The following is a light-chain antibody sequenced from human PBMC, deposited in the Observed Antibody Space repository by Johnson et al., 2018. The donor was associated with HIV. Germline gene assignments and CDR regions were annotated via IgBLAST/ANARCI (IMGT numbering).Light chain of an antibody. CDR1: SSNIGDNY. CDR2: DNN. J-gene: IGLJ1*01. Sequence: VLTQPPSVSAAPGQKVTICCSGSSSNIGDNYVSWYQQLPGTAPKLLIYDNNKRPSGIPDRFSGSKSGTSATLGITGLQTGDEADYYCGTWDSSLSAYVFGTGTKVTV. V-gene: IGLV1-51*01. CDR3: GTWDSSLSAYV.